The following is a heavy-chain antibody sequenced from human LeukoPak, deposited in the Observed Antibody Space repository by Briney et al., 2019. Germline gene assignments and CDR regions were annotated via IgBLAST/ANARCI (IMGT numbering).Heavy chain of an antibody. CDR2: IIPIFGTA. CDR1: GGTFSSYA. CDR3: ASQLLWFGELRWFDP. Sequence: ASAKVSCKASGGTFSSYAISWVRQAPGQGLEWMGGIIPIFGTANYAQKFQGRVTITADKSTSTAYMELSSLRSEDTAVYYCASQLLWFGELRWFDPWGQGTLVTVSS. J-gene: IGHJ5*02. V-gene: IGHV1-69*06. D-gene: IGHD3-10*01.